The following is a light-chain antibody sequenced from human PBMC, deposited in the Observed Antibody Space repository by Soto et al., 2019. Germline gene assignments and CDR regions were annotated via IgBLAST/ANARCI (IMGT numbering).Light chain of an antibody. CDR3: QQRLNWPPN. CDR1: QSVTNY. Sequence: ETFLTQSPDTLSLSPGERATLSCRATQSVTNYIAWYQQRPGQAPRLLIYDASNRASGVPAKFSGSGSGTDFTLTISDLEPADFGLYYCQQRLNWPPNFGQGTKVEIK. V-gene: IGKV3-11*01. J-gene: IGKJ1*01. CDR2: DAS.